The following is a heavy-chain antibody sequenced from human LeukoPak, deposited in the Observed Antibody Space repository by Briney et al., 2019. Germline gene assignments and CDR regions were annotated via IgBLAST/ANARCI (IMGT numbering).Heavy chain of an antibody. D-gene: IGHD6-19*01. J-gene: IGHJ1*01. CDR3: AKAWDSSGSGPQYFQH. V-gene: IGHV3-23*01. Sequence: GGSLRLSCAASGFTFNTNAMNWVRQAPGKGLEWVSAVSGDGGSTYYADSVKGRFTISRDNSKNTLYLQMNSLRAEDTAVYYCAKAWDSSGSGPQYFQHWGQGTLVTVSS. CDR1: GFTFNTNA. CDR2: VSGDGGST.